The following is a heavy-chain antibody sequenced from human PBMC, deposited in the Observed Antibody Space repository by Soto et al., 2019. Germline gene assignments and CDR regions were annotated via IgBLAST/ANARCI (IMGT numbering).Heavy chain of an antibody. CDR2: ISTHIGHT. Sequence: ASVKVSCKGFDNTFNTFGIAWVRQAPGQGLEWMGWISTHIGHTKYSYKLQDRVTLTRDTSTSTAYMELWGLRSDDTAVYYCVRDDCDGDTCYLGHWGQGTLVTVSS. V-gene: IGHV1-18*01. CDR3: VRDDCDGDTCYLGH. CDR1: DNTFNTFG. D-gene: IGHD2-21*01. J-gene: IGHJ4*02.